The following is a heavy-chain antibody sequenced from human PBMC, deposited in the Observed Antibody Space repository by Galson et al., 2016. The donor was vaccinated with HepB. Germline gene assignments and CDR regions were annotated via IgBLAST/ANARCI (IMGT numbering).Heavy chain of an antibody. CDR3: ASASGSNVHFDS. CDR1: GFTFSRSC. D-gene: IGHD1-26*01. J-gene: IGHJ4*02. CDR2: INDDGSRT. Sequence: SLRLSCAASGFTFSRSCMHWVRQAPGKGLVWVSRINDDGSRTTYADSVKGRITISRDNAKNTLYLQMNSLRAEDTAVYYCASASGSNVHFDSWGQGTLVTVSS. V-gene: IGHV3-74*01.